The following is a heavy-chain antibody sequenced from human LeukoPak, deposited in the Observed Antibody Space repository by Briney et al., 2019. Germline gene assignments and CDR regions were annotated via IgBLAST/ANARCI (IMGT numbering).Heavy chain of an antibody. CDR2: ISSSSSTI. Sequence: GGSLRLSCAASGFTFSSYSMNWVRQAPGKGLEWVSYISSSSSTIYYADSVKGRFTISRDNAKNSLYLQMNSLRAEDTAVYYCARRGDCSSTSCYRGYYDYYYMDVWGKGTTVTVSS. J-gene: IGHJ6*03. CDR1: GFTFSSYS. V-gene: IGHV3-48*04. D-gene: IGHD2-2*02. CDR3: ARRGDCSSTSCYRGYYDYYYMDV.